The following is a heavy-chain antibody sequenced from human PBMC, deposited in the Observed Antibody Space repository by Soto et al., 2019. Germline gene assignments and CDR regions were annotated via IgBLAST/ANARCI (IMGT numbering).Heavy chain of an antibody. CDR2: ISSSSSYI. CDR3: ARAMDLRRGRNYYYYIDV. V-gene: IGHV3-21*01. CDR1: GFTFSSYS. Sequence: GGSLRLSCAASGFTFSSYSMNWVRQAPGKGLEWVSSISSSSSYIYYADSVKGRFTISRDNAKNSLYLQMNSLRAEDTAVYYCARAMDLRRGRNYYYYIDVWGKGTTVTVSS. J-gene: IGHJ6*03. D-gene: IGHD2-2*03.